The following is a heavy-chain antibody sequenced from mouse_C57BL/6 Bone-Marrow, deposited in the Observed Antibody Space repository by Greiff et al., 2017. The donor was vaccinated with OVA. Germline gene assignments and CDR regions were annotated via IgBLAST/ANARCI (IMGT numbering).Heavy chain of an antibody. D-gene: IGHD2-4*01. CDR2: IYPRSGNT. J-gene: IGHJ2*01. V-gene: IGHV1-81*01. CDR1: GYTFTSYG. Sequence: QVQLQQSGAELARPGASVKLSCKASGYTFTSYGISWVKQSTGQGLEWIGEIYPRSGNTYYNEKFKGKATLTADKSSSTAYMELRSLTSEDSAVYFCARVGGDYDAYFDYWGQGTTLTVSS. CDR3: ARVGGDYDAYFDY.